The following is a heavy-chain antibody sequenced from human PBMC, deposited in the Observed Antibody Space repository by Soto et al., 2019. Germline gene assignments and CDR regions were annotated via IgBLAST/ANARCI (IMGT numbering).Heavy chain of an antibody. J-gene: IGHJ4*02. CDR2: IRSKANSYTT. D-gene: IGHD6-19*01. Sequence: EVQLVESGGGLVQPGGSLKLSCATSGFTFSDSTIHWVRRASGKGLEWVGRIRSKANSYTTEYAASVKSKFTISRDDTKNTAYLQMNSLKTEDTAVYFCTSFRHAVAGTENFDYWGQGTLVTVSS. CDR1: GFTFSDST. CDR3: TSFRHAVAGTENFDY. V-gene: IGHV3-73*01.